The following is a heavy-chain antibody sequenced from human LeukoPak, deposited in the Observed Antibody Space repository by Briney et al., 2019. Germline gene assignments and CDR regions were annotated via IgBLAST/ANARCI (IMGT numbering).Heavy chain of an antibody. D-gene: IGHD6-19*01. Sequence: SETLSLTCTISVGSIRSSSYYWGWIRQPPGKGLEWIGSVYYSGSTYYNTSLKSPGTISVDTSKNQFSLKLNSVTDTDTAVYFCARQVVAVAGTGYFDYWGQGRLVSVSS. CDR2: VYYSGST. J-gene: IGHJ4*02. CDR1: VGSIRSSSYY. V-gene: IGHV4-39*01. CDR3: ARQVVAVAGTGYFDY.